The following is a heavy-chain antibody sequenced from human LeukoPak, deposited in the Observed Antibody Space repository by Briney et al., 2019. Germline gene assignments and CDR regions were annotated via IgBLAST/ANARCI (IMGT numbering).Heavy chain of an antibody. J-gene: IGHJ6*03. D-gene: IGHD5-18*01. CDR1: GGSFSGYY. Sequence: PSETLSLTCAVYGGSFSGYYWSWIRQPPGKGLEWFGEINHSGSTNYNPSLKSRVTISVDTSKNQFSLKLSSVTAADTAVYYCARPKRGYSYGYYYYYYMDVWGKGTTVTVSS. CDR3: ARPKRGYSYGYYYYYYMDV. V-gene: IGHV4-34*01. CDR2: INHSGST.